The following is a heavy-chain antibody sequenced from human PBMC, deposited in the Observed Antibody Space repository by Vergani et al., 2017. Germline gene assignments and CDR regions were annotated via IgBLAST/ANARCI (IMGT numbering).Heavy chain of an antibody. CDR1: GFTFSSYA. Sequence: EVQLLESGGGLVQPGGSLRLSCAASGFTFSSYAMSWVRQAPGKGLEWVSAISGSGGSTYYADSVKGRFTISRDNSKTTLYLQMNSLRAEDTAVYYCAKVGEQVRLYGMDVWGQGTTVTVSS. V-gene: IGHV3-23*01. CDR2: ISGSGGST. J-gene: IGHJ6*02. CDR3: AKVGEQVRLYGMDV. D-gene: IGHD4-17*01.